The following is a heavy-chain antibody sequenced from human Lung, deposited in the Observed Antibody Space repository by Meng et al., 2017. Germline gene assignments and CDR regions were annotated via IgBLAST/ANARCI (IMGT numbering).Heavy chain of an antibody. CDR1: GFTFTEHW. J-gene: IGHJ1*01. D-gene: IGHD1-1*01. CDR2: INRDGTKP. Sequence: GECGGRLVPPGGSRRTSCAASGFTFTEHWMHWVRQGPGKGLVWVSRINRDGTKPTYADSVKGRFTISRDNAKNTLYRQMNNLRAEDTAFYYCTNDRLNHWGQGALVTVSS. V-gene: IGHV3-74*01. CDR3: TNDRLNH.